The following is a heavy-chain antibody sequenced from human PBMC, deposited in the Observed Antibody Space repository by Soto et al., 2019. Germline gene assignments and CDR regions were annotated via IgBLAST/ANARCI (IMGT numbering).Heavy chain of an antibody. CDR3: AKGLRDYGDHVVYYYMDV. Sequence: GGSLRLSCAASGFTFSSYAMSWVRQAPGKGLEWVSAISGSGGSTYYADSVKGRFTISRDNSKNTLYLQMNSLRAEDTAVYYCAKGLRDYGDHVVYYYMDVWGKGTTVTVSS. V-gene: IGHV3-23*01. CDR1: GFTFSSYA. D-gene: IGHD4-17*01. CDR2: ISGSGGST. J-gene: IGHJ6*03.